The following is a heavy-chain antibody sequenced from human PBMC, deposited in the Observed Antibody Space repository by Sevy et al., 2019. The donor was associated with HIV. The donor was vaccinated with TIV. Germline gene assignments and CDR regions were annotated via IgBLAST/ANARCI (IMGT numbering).Heavy chain of an antibody. CDR2: IYYSGST. Sequence: SETLSLTCTVSGGSISSYYWSWIRQPPGKGLEWIGYIYYSGSTNYNPSLKSRVTISVDTSKNQFSLKLSSVTAADTGVYYCAGAGVKGYSGSYYGFDYWGQGTLVTVSS. V-gene: IGHV4-59*01. J-gene: IGHJ4*02. CDR1: GGSISSYY. CDR3: AGAGVKGYSGSYYGFDY. D-gene: IGHD1-26*01.